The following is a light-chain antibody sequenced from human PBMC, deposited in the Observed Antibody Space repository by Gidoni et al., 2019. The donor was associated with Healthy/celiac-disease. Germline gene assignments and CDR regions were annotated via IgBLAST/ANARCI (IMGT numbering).Light chain of an antibody. CDR2: KAS. CDR3: QQYNSYSPWT. Sequence: DIQMTQSPSTLSASVGDRVTITCRASQSISSWLAWYQQKPGKAPKLLIYKASSLESGVPSRFSSSGSGTEFTLTISSLQPDDFATYYCQQYNSYSPWTFGQGTKLEIK. CDR1: QSISSW. V-gene: IGKV1-5*03. J-gene: IGKJ2*02.